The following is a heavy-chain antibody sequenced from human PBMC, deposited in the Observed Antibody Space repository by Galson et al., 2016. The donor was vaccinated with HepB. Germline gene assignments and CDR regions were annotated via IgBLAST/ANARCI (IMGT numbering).Heavy chain of an antibody. J-gene: IGHJ6*02. CDR3: TRDDSYGLDV. V-gene: IGHV3-74*01. D-gene: IGHD2-21*02. CDR2: INADGTST. CDR1: DFTFSGRW. Sequence: SLRLSCAASDFTFSGRWMHWVRQIPGKGLVWVSYINADGTSTTYADSVKGRFTISRDNAKNTLHLQMNSLRAEDTAIYYCTRDDSYGLDVWGQGTTVTVSS.